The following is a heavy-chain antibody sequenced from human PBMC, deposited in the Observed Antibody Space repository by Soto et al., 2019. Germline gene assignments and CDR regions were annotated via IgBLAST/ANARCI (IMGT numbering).Heavy chain of an antibody. CDR1: GFTFSSYA. V-gene: IGHV3-23*01. J-gene: IGHJ5*02. CDR2: ISGSGGST. Sequence: GGSLRLSCAASGFTFSSYAMSWVRQAPGKGLEWVSAISGSGGSTYYADSVKGRFTISRDNSKNTLYLKMNSLRAEDTAVYYCAKFEYSTSSARFDPWGQGTLVTVSS. CDR3: AKFEYSTSSARFDP. D-gene: IGHD6-6*01.